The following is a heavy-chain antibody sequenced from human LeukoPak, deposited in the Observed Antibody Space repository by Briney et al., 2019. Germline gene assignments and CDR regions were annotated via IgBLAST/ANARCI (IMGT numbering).Heavy chain of an antibody. CDR1: GFTFDDYW. Sequence: PGGSLRLSCGASGFTFDDYWMSWFRQAPGKGLEWVGFIRSKAYGGTTEYAASVKGRFTISRDDSKSIAYLQMNSLKTEDTAVYYCTRQQQLYCGGDCYSEDDAFDIWGQGTMVTASS. CDR2: IRSKAYGGTT. V-gene: IGHV3-49*03. CDR3: TRQQQLYCGGDCYSEDDAFDI. D-gene: IGHD2-21*02. J-gene: IGHJ3*02.